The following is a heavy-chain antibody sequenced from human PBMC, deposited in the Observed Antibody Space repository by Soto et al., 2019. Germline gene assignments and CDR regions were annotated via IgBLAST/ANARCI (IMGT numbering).Heavy chain of an antibody. CDR2: IIPILGIA. CDR1: GGTFSSYT. D-gene: IGHD5-12*01. CDR3: ARDDIGYSGYGTLGY. J-gene: IGHJ4*02. Sequence: GASVKVSCKASGGTFSSYTISWVRQAPGQGLEWMGRIIPILGIANYAQKFQGRVTITADKSTSTAYMELSSLRSEDTAVYYCARDDIGYSGYGTLGYWGQGTLVTVSS. V-gene: IGHV1-69*04.